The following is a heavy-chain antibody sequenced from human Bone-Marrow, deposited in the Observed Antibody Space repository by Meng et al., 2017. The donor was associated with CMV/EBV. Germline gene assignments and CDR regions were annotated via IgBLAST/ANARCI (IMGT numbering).Heavy chain of an antibody. Sequence: SETLSLTCAVYGGSFSGYYWSWIRQPPGKGLEWIGEINHSRSTNYNPSLKSRVTISVDTSKNQFSLKLSSVTAADTAVYYCARGRGYCSSTSCYYYYGMDVWGQGTTVTVSS. CDR2: INHSRST. D-gene: IGHD2-2*01. V-gene: IGHV4-34*01. CDR3: ARGRGYCSSTSCYYYYGMDV. CDR1: GGSFSGYY. J-gene: IGHJ6*02.